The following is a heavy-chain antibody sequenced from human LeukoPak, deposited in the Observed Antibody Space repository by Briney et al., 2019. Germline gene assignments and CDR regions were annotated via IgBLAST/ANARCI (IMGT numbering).Heavy chain of an antibody. D-gene: IGHD2-21*02. CDR2: IYYSGST. Sequence: KASETLSLTCTVSGGSISSSSYYWGWIRQPPGKGLEWIGSIYYSGSTYYNPSLKSRVTISVDTSKNQFSLKLSSVTAADTAVYYCARVYLQGDLLYYYYMDVWGKGTTVTVSS. CDR3: ARVYLQGDLLYYYYMDV. CDR1: GGSISSSSYY. V-gene: IGHV4-39*07. J-gene: IGHJ6*03.